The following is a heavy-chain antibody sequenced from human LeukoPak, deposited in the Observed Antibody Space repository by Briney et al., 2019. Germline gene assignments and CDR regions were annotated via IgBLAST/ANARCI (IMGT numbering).Heavy chain of an antibody. CDR2: IYYSGST. Sequence: MASETLSLTCTVSGGSISSYYWSWIRQPPGKGLEWIGYIYYSGSTNYNPSLKSRVTISVDTSKNQFSLKLSSVTAADTAVYYCARDGEYSSGWYRWGAFDIWGQGTMVTVSS. D-gene: IGHD6-19*01. J-gene: IGHJ3*02. CDR3: ARDGEYSSGWYRWGAFDI. V-gene: IGHV4-59*01. CDR1: GGSISSYY.